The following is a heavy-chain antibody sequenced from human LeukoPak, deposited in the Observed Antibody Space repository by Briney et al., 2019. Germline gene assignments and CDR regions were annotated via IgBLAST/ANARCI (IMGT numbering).Heavy chain of an antibody. Sequence: GGSLRLSCAASGFTFSSYAMSWVRQAPGKGLEWVSAISGSGGSTYYADSVKGRFTISRDNSKNTLYLQMNSLRAEDTAVYYRAKDYYDSSGYRPFDPWGQGTLVTVSS. CDR2: ISGSGGST. V-gene: IGHV3-23*01. CDR3: AKDYYDSSGYRPFDP. D-gene: IGHD3-22*01. J-gene: IGHJ5*02. CDR1: GFTFSSYA.